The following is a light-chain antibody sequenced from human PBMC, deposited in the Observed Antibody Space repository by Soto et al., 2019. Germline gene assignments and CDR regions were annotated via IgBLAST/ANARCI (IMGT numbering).Light chain of an antibody. V-gene: IGKV3D-20*02. CDR1: QSVSSGY. CDR3: QQRTNWLWT. J-gene: IGKJ1*01. Sequence: EIVLMQSPGTLSLSPGERATLSCRASQSVSSGYLAWYQQKPGQAPRLLIYDASRRATGIPARFIGGGSGTDFTPTISSLAPEDFAVYYCQQRTNWLWTFGQGTKVDIK. CDR2: DAS.